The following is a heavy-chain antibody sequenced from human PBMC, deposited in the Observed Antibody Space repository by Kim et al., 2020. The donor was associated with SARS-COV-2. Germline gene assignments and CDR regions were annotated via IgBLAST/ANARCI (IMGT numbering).Heavy chain of an antibody. J-gene: IGHJ4*02. CDR2: IYYSGST. CDR1: GGSISSYY. CDR3: AREGGFGEMGYFDY. Sequence: SETLSLTCTVSGGSISSYYWSWIRQPPGKGLEWIGYIYYSGSTNYNPSLKSRVTISVDTPKNQFSLKLSSVTAADTAVYYCAREGGFGEMGYFDYWGQGTLVTVSS. D-gene: IGHD3-10*01. V-gene: IGHV4-59*01.